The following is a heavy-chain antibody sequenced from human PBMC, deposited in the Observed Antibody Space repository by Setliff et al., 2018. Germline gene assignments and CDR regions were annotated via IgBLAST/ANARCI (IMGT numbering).Heavy chain of an antibody. D-gene: IGHD5-18*01. CDR3: ARGGYSYGY. J-gene: IGHJ4*02. CDR1: GFTFSTYW. V-gene: IGHV3-7*04. CDR2: IKQDGSDK. Sequence: PGGSLRLSCAASGFTFSTYWMSWVRQAPGKGLEWVANIKQDGSDKYYVDSVKGRFTISRDNAKNSLYLQMSNLRAEDTAVYYCARGGYSYGYWGQGTLVTVSS.